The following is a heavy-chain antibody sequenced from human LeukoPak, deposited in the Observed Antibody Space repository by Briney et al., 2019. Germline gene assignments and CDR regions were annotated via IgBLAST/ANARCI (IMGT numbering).Heavy chain of an antibody. CDR2: IYSGGTT. D-gene: IGHD5-24*01. CDR3: ARDGSNNNYFDF. V-gene: IGHV3-53*01. J-gene: IGHJ4*02. Sequence: GGSLRLSRAAPGFIVSNNFMSWVRQAPGKGLEWVSVIYSGGTTYYGDSVKGRYTISRDNSKNTLYLQMNSLRAEDTAVYYCARDGSNNNYFDFWGPGILVTVSS. CDR1: GFIVSNNF.